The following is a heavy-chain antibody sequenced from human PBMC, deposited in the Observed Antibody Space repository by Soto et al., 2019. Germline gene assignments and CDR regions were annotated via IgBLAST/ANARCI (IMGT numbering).Heavy chain of an antibody. Sequence: NPSETLSLTCTVSGGSISSGDYYWSWIRQPPGKGLEWIGYIYYSGSTYYNPSLKSRVTISVDTSKNQFSLKLSSVTAADTAVYYCASSHYDSSGYGQIDIWGQGTMVTVSS. J-gene: IGHJ3*02. V-gene: IGHV4-30-4*01. CDR2: IYYSGST. D-gene: IGHD3-22*01. CDR3: ASSHYDSSGYGQIDI. CDR1: GGSISSGDYY.